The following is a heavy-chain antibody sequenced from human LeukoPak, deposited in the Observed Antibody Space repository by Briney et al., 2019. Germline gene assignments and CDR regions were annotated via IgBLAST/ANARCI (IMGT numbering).Heavy chain of an antibody. J-gene: IGHJ5*02. CDR2: IYHSGST. V-gene: IGHV4-38-2*02. CDR3: ARVYMITFGGVWWFDP. D-gene: IGHD3-16*01. Sequence: PSETLSLTCTVSGYSISSGYYWGWIRQPPGKGLEWIGSIYHSGSTYYNPSLKSRVTISVDTSKNQFSLKLSSVTAADTAVYYCARVYMITFGGVWWFDPWGQGTLVTVSS. CDR1: GYSISSGYY.